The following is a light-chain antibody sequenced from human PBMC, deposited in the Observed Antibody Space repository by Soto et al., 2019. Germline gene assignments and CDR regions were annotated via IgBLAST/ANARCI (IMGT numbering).Light chain of an antibody. CDR2: DAT. J-gene: IGKJ1*01. Sequence: DIQMTQSPSSLSASVGDRVTITCQASQDINNYLNWYQQKPGKAPKLLIFDATNLETGVPSRFSGGGSGTEFTLTISRLQPDDVATYYCLQYSSHSWTFGQGTKVDNK. V-gene: IGKV1-33*01. CDR3: LQYSSHSWT. CDR1: QDINNY.